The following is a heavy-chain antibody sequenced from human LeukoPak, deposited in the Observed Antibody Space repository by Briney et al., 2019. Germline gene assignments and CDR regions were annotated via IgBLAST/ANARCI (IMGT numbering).Heavy chain of an antibody. CDR3: PKASGSYYNDYFDY. Sequence: GGSLTLLCAACGFTLSSYGMHWVRQARGKGLEWVAFIRYDGGNKYYADSVKGRFTISRDNSKNTLYLQMNGLRADDTAVYYCPKASGSYYNDYFDYWGQGTLVTVSS. V-gene: IGHV3-30*02. D-gene: IGHD1-26*01. CDR1: GFTLSSYG. CDR2: IRYDGGNK. J-gene: IGHJ4*02.